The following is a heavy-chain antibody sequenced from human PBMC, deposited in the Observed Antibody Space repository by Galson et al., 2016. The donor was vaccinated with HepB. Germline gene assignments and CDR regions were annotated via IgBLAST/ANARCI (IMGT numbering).Heavy chain of an antibody. CDR1: GGSISSGGYY. CDR3: ARVPLYYDSSGSPRGNDAFDI. Sequence: LTCTVSGGSISSGGYYWSWIRQHPGKGLEWIGYIYYSGSTYYNPSLKSRVTISVDTSKNQFSLKLSSVTAADTAVFYCARVPLYYDSSGSPRGNDAFDIWGQGTLFTVSS. D-gene: IGHD3-22*01. V-gene: IGHV4-31*03. J-gene: IGHJ3*02. CDR2: IYYSGST.